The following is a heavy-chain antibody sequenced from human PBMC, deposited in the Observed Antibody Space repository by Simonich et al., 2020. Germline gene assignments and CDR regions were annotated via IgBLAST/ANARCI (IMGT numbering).Heavy chain of an antibody. CDR1: GFTFSSYE. CDR3: AREKWLRFAFDI. J-gene: IGHJ3*02. V-gene: IGHV3-48*03. Sequence: QPGGSLRLSCAASGFTFSSYEMNWARQAPGEGLEWVSYISSIGRTIYYADSVKGRFTISRDNAKNSLYLQMNSLRAEDTAVYYCAREKWLRFAFDIWGQGTMVTVSS. CDR2: ISSIGRTI. D-gene: IGHD5-12*01.